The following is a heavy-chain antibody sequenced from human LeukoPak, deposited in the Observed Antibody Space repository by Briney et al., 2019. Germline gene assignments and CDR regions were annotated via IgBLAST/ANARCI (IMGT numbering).Heavy chain of an antibody. CDR2: ISYSGST. CDR3: ARPGRGAVTTIWAFDI. J-gene: IGHJ3*02. Sequence: PSETLSLTCTVSGGSISSSNYYWGWIRQPPGKGLEWIGSISYSGSTYYNPSLKSRVTISVDTSKNQFSLKLSSVTAADTAVYYCARPGRGAVTTIWAFDIWGQGTMVTVSS. V-gene: IGHV4-39*01. CDR1: GGSISSSNYY. D-gene: IGHD4-17*01.